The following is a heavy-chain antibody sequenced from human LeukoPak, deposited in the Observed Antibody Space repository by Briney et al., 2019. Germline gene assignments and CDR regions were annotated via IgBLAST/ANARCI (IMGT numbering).Heavy chain of an antibody. CDR3: ARNLYYYGSGSYSYYFDY. J-gene: IGHJ4*02. D-gene: IGHD3-10*01. Sequence: SETLSLTCTVSGGSISSYYWSWIRQPPGKGLEWIGYIYYSGSTNYNPSLKSRVTISVDTSKNQFSLKLSSVTAADTAVYYCARNLYYYGSGSYSYYFDYWGQGTLVTVSS. CDR1: GGSISSYY. CDR2: IYYSGST. V-gene: IGHV4-59*12.